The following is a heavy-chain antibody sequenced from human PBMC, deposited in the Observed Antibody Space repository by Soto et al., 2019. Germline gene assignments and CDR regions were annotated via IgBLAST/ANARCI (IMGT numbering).Heavy chain of an antibody. V-gene: IGHV3-15*01. CDR2: IKSKTDGGTT. J-gene: IGHJ4*02. D-gene: IGHD3-3*01. CDR3: TTTSLWDFWSGYSIFDY. CDR1: GFTFSNAW. Sequence: GSLRLSCAASGFTFSNAWMSWVRQAPGKGLEWVGRIKSKTDGGTTDYAAPVKGRFTISRDDSKNTLYLQMNSLKTEDTAVYYCTTTSLWDFWSGYSIFDYWGQGTLVTVSS.